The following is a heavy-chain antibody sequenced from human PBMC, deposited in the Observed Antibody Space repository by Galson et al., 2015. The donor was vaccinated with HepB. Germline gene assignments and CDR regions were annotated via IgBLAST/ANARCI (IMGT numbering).Heavy chain of an antibody. CDR3: ARRGTTGYWYFDL. D-gene: IGHD4-17*01. CDR2: ISAYNGNT. Sequence: SVKVSCKASGYTFTSSGISWVRQAPGQGLEWMGWISAYNGNTNLAQKLQGRVTMTTDTSTSTADMELRSLRSDDTAVYYCARRGTTGYWYFDLWGRGTLVTVSS. V-gene: IGHV1-18*01. CDR1: GYTFTSSG. J-gene: IGHJ2*01.